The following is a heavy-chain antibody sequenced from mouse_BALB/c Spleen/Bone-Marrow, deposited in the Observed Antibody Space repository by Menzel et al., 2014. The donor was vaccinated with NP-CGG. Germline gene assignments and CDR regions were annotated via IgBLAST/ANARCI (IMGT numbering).Heavy chain of an antibody. CDR3: ARSGGYDNYLAWFAY. Sequence: EAQLQQPGAELVKPGASVKLPCTASGFNIIVTYMHWVKQRLEQGLEWIGRMDPANGILKYDPKFQGKATITAVTASNTAYLQLSSLTSEDTAVYYCARSGGYDNYLAWFAYWGQGTLVTVSA. V-gene: IGHV14-3*02. D-gene: IGHD2-10*02. CDR2: MDPANGIL. CDR1: GFNIIVTY. J-gene: IGHJ3*01.